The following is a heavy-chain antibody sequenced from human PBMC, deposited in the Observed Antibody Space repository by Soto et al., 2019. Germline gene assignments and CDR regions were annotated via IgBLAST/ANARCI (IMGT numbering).Heavy chain of an antibody. CDR3: ARDYHSGGAFDI. Sequence: SETKSLTCTVSGGSISSYYWSWIRQPQGKGLEWIGYIYYSGSTNYNPSLKSRVTISVDTSKNQFSLKLSSVTASDTAVYYCARDYHSGGAFDIWGQGTMVTVSS. CDR1: GGSISSYY. D-gene: IGHD6-19*01. CDR2: IYYSGST. V-gene: IGHV4-59*01. J-gene: IGHJ3*02.